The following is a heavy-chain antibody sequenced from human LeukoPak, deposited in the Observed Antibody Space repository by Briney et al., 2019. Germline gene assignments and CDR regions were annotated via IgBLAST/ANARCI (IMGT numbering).Heavy chain of an antibody. V-gene: IGHV3-30*18. CDR3: AKAGGYDSSGYYYYLDY. Sequence: GGSLRLSCAASGFTFSSFGIHWVRQAPGKGLEWVASISNDGRNKYYVDSVEGRFTISRDNSRNTLYLQMNSLRAEDTAVYCCAKAGGYDSSGYYYYLDYWGQGTLVTVSS. D-gene: IGHD3-22*01. J-gene: IGHJ4*02. CDR2: ISNDGRNK. CDR1: GFTFSSFG.